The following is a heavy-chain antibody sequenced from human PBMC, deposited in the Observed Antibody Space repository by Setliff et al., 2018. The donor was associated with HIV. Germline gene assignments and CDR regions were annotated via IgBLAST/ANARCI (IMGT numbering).Heavy chain of an antibody. J-gene: IGHJ4*02. CDR1: GFSFSSYA. CDR2: IGGSGGST. Sequence: GGSLRLSCAANGFSFSSYAMSWVRQAPGKGLEWVSGIGGSGGSTYYADSVKGRFTISRDYSKNMVYLQVSNLRAEDSAVYYCANRLRGYNKWYYFDYWGQGTLVTVSS. D-gene: IGHD1-1*01. CDR3: ANRLRGYNKWYYFDY. V-gene: IGHV3-23*01.